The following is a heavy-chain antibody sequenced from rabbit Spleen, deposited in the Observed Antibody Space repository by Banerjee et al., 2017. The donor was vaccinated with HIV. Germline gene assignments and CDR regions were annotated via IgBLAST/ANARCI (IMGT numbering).Heavy chain of an antibody. Sequence: QSLEESGGDLVKPGASLTLTCTASGFSLNSGYYMCWVRQAPGKGLEWIACIYAGIGGNTYYANWAKGRFTISKTSSTTVTLQMTSLTVADTATYFCARDAASSFSSYGMDLWGPGTLVTVS. J-gene: IGHJ6*01. D-gene: IGHD8-1*01. CDR2: IYAGIGGNT. V-gene: IGHV1S40*01. CDR3: ARDAASSFSSYGMDL. CDR1: GFSLNSGYY.